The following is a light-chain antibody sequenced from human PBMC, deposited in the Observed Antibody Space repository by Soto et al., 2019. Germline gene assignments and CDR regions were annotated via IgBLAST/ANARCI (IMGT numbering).Light chain of an antibody. CDR3: QQRSNWPRT. Sequence: EIVLTQSPATLSLSPGERATLSCRASQSVSSYLAWYQQKPGQAPRLLIYDASNRATGIPARFSGSGSGTDFTLTISSQEPEDFAVYYGQQRSNWPRTFGQGTRLEIK. J-gene: IGKJ5*01. V-gene: IGKV3-11*01. CDR2: DAS. CDR1: QSVSSY.